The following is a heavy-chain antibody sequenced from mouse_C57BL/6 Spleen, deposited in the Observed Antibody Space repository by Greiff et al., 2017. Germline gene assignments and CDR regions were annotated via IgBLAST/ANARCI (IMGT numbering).Heavy chain of an antibody. CDR2: IHPGSGST. J-gene: IGHJ2*01. Sequence: QVQLQQPGAELVKPGASVKLSCKASGYTFTSYWIPWVKQRPGQGLEWIGVIHPGSGSTNYNEKFKSKATLTVDTSSSTAYMQLSSLTSEDSAVYYCARSGRLDFDYWGQGTTLTVSA. D-gene: IGHD3-1*01. CDR1: GYTFTSYW. V-gene: IGHV1-55*01. CDR3: ARSGRLDFDY.